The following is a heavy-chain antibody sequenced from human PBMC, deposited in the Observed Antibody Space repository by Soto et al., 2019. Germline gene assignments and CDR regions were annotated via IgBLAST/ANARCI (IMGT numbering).Heavy chain of an antibody. Sequence: QVQLVESGGGVVQPGRSLRLSCAASGFTFSSYGMHWVRQAPGKGLEWGAVISYDGSNKYYADSVKGRFTISRDNSKNTLYLQMNSLRAEDTAVYYCAKVAWDYWGQGTLVTVSS. CDR2: ISYDGSNK. V-gene: IGHV3-30*18. CDR3: AKVAWDY. J-gene: IGHJ4*02. CDR1: GFTFSSYG.